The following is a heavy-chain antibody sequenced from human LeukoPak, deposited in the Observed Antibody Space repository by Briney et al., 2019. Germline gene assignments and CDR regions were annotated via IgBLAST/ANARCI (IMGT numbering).Heavy chain of an antibody. J-gene: IGHJ4*02. Sequence: PGGSLRLSCAASGFTFSTYGMHWVRQAPGKGLEWVAFIGHDGTKIYYADSVQGRFTISRDNSKNTLYLEINSLSGEDTALYYCAKDHVTWGNGYFDHWGQGTLGTVSS. V-gene: IGHV3-30*02. CDR1: GFTFSTYG. CDR3: AKDHVTWGNGYFDH. CDR2: IGHDGTKI. D-gene: IGHD3-16*01.